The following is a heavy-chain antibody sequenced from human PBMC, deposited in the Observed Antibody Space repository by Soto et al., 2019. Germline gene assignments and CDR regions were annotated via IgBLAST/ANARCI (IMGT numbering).Heavy chain of an antibody. CDR2: ISSSSSTI. CDR1: GFTFSSYS. Sequence: GGSLRLSCAASGFTFSSYSMNWVRQAPGRGLEWVSYISSSSSTIYYADSVKGRFTISRDNAKNSLYLQMNSLRDEDTAVYYCASLYYDILTGYFSDSGYYGMDLWGQGTTVTVSS. V-gene: IGHV3-48*02. CDR3: ASLYYDILTGYFSDSGYYGMDL. D-gene: IGHD3-9*01. J-gene: IGHJ6*02.